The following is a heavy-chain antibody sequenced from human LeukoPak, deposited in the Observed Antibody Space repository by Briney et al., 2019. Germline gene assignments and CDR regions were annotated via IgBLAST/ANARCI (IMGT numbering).Heavy chain of an antibody. D-gene: IGHD6-19*01. J-gene: IGHJ4*02. CDR2: INPSAGGT. CDR1: GYAFTTYY. V-gene: IGHV1-46*01. CDR3: ARDRRSSGWLLSHFDY. Sequence: ASVKVSCKASGYAFTTYYIHWVRLAPGQGLQWMGIINPSAGGTVYAQKFQGRVTMTRDTSINTVYMELSSLRSDDTAVYYCARDRRSSGWLLSHFDYWGQGALVTVSS.